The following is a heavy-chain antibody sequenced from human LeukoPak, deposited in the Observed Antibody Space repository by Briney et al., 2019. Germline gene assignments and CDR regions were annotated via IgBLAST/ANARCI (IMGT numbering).Heavy chain of an antibody. V-gene: IGHV3-23*01. CDR3: AKRAAVSGIVGPFDY. J-gene: IGHJ4*02. Sequence: GVSLRLSCAVSGFSFSSFALSWVRQAPGKGLEWVSSISRSTETTLYADSVKGRFTISRDNSKNTGFLQMNNLRAEDTAVYYCAKRAAVSGIVGPFDYWGQGTLVTVSS. CDR1: GFSFSSFA. CDR2: ISRSTETT. D-gene: IGHD6-19*01.